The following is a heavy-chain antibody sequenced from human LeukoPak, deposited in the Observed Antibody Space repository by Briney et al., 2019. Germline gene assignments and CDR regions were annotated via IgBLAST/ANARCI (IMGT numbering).Heavy chain of an antibody. V-gene: IGHV3-53*01. Sequence: PGGSLRLSCAASGFTVSSHYMNWARQAPGKGLEWVSVIYSGGSTFYADSVTGRFTISRDNSKNTLFLQMNSLRAEDTAIYYCARDQGDSNDYYGMDVWGQGTTVTVSS. CDR1: GFTVSSHY. D-gene: IGHD4-11*01. J-gene: IGHJ6*02. CDR3: ARDQGDSNDYYGMDV. CDR2: IYSGGST.